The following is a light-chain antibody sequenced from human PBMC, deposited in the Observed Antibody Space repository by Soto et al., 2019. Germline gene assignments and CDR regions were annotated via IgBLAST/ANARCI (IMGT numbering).Light chain of an antibody. J-gene: IGKJ5*01. CDR2: AAS. V-gene: IGKV3-15*01. Sequence: EIVITQSPATLSVSRGEGATLXXRASQGIGNTLAWYQQKPGQTPRLFXYAASIRATGVPARFSGSGSGTEFTLTISSLQSEDFAVYYCQQYNNWPPETFGQGTRLEIK. CDR3: QQYNNWPPET. CDR1: QGIGNT.